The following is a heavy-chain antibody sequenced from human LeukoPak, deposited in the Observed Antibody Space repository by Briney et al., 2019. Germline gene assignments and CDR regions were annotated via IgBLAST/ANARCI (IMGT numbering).Heavy chain of an antibody. CDR2: INPNGGTT. CDR3: ARAMTTFGAPIPVY. Sequence: ASVKVSFKASGYTFTTYFINWVRQAPGQGLEWMGVINPNGGTTKSAQEFQGRVTMTRDTSTSTVYMELNSLRSDDTAVYYCARAMTTFGAPIPVYWGQGTLVTVSS. V-gene: IGHV1-46*01. J-gene: IGHJ4*02. CDR1: GYTFTTYF. D-gene: IGHD3-3*01.